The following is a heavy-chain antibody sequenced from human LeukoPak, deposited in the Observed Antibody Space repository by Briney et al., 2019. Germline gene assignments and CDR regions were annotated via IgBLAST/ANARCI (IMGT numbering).Heavy chain of an antibody. D-gene: IGHD3-10*01. CDR2: ISGSGGST. Sequence: GGSLRLSCAASGFTFSSYAMSWVRQAPGKGVEWVSAISGSGGSTYHADSVKGRFTISRDNSKNTLYLQMNSLRAEDTAVYYCAKVLVGSYFDFDYWGQGTLVTVSS. J-gene: IGHJ4*02. CDR1: GFTFSSYA. CDR3: AKVLVGSYFDFDY. V-gene: IGHV3-23*01.